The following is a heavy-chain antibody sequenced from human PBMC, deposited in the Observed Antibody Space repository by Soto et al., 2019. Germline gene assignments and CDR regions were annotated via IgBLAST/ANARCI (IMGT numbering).Heavy chain of an antibody. CDR1: GFTFNHYA. Sequence: GSLRLSCTASGFTFNHYAMSWVRQAPGKGLEWVSAVSGRGGSTKYADSVKGRFIISRDNSNSTLYLQMDSLRGEDTAVYYCAKDSTVTMSLYFSHYGFDVWGQGTTLTVS. J-gene: IGHJ6*01. V-gene: IGHV3-23*01. CDR3: AKDSTVTMSLYFSHYGFDV. D-gene: IGHD4-17*01. CDR2: VSGRGGST.